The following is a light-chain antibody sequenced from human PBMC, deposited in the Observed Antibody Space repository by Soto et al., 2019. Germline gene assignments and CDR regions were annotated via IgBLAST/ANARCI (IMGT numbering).Light chain of an antibody. J-gene: IGKJ5*01. V-gene: IGKV3D-15*01. CDR2: YIS. CDR1: QSAGNF. CDR3: QQHNQWPIT. Sequence: EIVMKLSPATLSVSPGETASLSCRASQSAGNFLAWYQQKPGQAPRLLIYYISTRATGIPARFSGSGSGTEFTLTINSLQSEDSAVYYCQQHNQWPITFGQGTRLENK.